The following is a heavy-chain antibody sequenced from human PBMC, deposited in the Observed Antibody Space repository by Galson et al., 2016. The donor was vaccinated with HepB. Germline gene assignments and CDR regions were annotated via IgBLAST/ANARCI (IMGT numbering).Heavy chain of an antibody. V-gene: IGHV3-48*02. CDR3: ARDHYDSGSYYAGPFDY. D-gene: IGHD3-10*01. J-gene: IGHJ4*02. CDR2: ISSSTGTI. Sequence: SLRLSCAASGFSFSSYGMNWVRQAPGKGLEWVSSISSSTGTIYYADSVKGRFTISRDNAKNSLSLVMTSLRDEDTAVYYCARDHYDSGSYYAGPFDYWGQGTLVTVSS. CDR1: GFSFSSYG.